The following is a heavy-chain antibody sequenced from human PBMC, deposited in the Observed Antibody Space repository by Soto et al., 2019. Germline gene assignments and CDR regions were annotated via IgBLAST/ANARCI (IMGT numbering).Heavy chain of an antibody. CDR3: ARHTYSVAATPDSTPLDY. Sequence: SETLSLTCTVSGGSISSYYWSWIRQPPGKGLEWIGYIYYSGSTNYNPSLKSRVTISVDTSKNQFSLKLSSVTAADTAVYYCARHTYSVAATPDSTPLDYWGQGTLVTVSS. CDR2: IYYSGST. D-gene: IGHD2-15*01. V-gene: IGHV4-59*08. J-gene: IGHJ4*02. CDR1: GGSISSYY.